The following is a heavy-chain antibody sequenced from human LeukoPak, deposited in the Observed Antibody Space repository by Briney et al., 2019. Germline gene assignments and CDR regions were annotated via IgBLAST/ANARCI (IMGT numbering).Heavy chain of an antibody. Sequence: PGGSLRLSCAASGFTFSSNAMSWVRQAPGKGLQWVANIKTDGSEKYYVDSVKGRFTISRDNAENSLYLQMNSLRAEDTAVYYCATYSSLNRREFQYWGQGTLLTVSS. CDR2: IKTDGSEK. CDR3: ATYSSLNRREFQY. CDR1: GFTFSSNA. J-gene: IGHJ1*01. V-gene: IGHV3-7*01. D-gene: IGHD3-22*01.